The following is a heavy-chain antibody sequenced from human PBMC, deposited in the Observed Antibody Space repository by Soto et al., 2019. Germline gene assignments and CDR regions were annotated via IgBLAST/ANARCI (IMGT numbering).Heavy chain of an antibody. D-gene: IGHD2-21*01. CDR2: ISYTGNT. Sequence: QVQLQESGPGLEKPSETLSLTCDVSGDSISGSRYFWAWIRQPPGKGLEWIATISYTGNTYYNPSLQSSVIVSSDTSKNQFSLRLSSVTAAYSAVYFCPRQSTYSFDVWGQGTSDTVSS. CDR3: PRQSTYSFDV. J-gene: IGHJ6*02. CDR1: GDSISGSRYF. V-gene: IGHV4-39*01.